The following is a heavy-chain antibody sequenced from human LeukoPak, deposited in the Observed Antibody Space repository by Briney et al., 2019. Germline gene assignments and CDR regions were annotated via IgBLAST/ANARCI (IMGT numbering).Heavy chain of an antibody. CDR2: MSSDGSDK. CDR1: GFTFSVYA. CDR3: ARGFHSSGYPPLDY. Sequence: GGSLRLSCAASGFTFSVYALHWVRQAPGKGLEWVAVMSSDGSDKFYADSVKGRFTISRDNSKNTLYLRMNSLRAEDTAAYYCARGFHSSGYPPLDYWGQGTLVTVSS. D-gene: IGHD3-22*01. V-gene: IGHV3-30*04. J-gene: IGHJ4*02.